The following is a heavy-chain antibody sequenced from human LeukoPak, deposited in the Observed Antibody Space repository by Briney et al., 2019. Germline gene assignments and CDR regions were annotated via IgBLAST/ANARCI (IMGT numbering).Heavy chain of an antibody. Sequence: QAGGSLRLSCAASGFTFSSYWMHWVRQAPGKGLVWVSRINTDGSSTSYADSVKGRFTISRDNAKNTLYLQMNSLRAEDTAVYYCAKWSDIYCGGDCPLGGAFDIWGQGTMVTVSS. CDR1: GFTFSSYW. CDR2: INTDGSST. D-gene: IGHD2-21*02. V-gene: IGHV3-74*01. J-gene: IGHJ3*02. CDR3: AKWSDIYCGGDCPLGGAFDI.